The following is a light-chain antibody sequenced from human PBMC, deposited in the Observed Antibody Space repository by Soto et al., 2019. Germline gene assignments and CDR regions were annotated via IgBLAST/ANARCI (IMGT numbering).Light chain of an antibody. CDR1: ETVTNNY. J-gene: IGKJ4*01. Sequence: EVVLTQSPRTLSLSPGERATLSCRASETVTNNYLAWYQQNPGQAPRLVIYGASTRATGIPDRFGGRGSGTDFTLTIRRLEPEDFAVYYCQQYGTSSLTFGGGTKVEFK. CDR2: GAS. V-gene: IGKV3-20*01. CDR3: QQYGTSSLT.